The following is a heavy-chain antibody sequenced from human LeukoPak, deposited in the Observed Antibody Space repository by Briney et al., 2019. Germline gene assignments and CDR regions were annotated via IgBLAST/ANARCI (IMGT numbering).Heavy chain of an antibody. V-gene: IGHV1-24*01. D-gene: IGHD3-22*01. Sequence: ASVKVSCKVSGYTLTELSMHWVRQAPGKGLEWMGGFDPEDGETIYAQKFQGRVTMTEDTSTDTAYMELSSLRSEDTAVYYCATAQLGYYYDSSGYFDYWGQGTLVTVSS. CDR3: ATAQLGYYYDSSGYFDY. CDR1: GYTLTELS. J-gene: IGHJ4*02. CDR2: FDPEDGET.